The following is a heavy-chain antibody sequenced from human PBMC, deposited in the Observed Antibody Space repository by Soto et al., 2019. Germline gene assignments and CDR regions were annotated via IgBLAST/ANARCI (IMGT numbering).Heavy chain of an antibody. J-gene: IGHJ5*02. CDR1: GGSISSSNW. Sequence: SDTLSLTCAVSGGSISSSNWWSWVRQPPGKGLEWIGEIYHSGSTNYNPSLKSRVTISVDKSKNQFSLKLSSVTAADTAVYYCARDLYVLRFVEWSPMFAGFDPWGQGTLVTVSS. CDR2: IYHSGST. D-gene: IGHD3-3*01. CDR3: ARDLYVLRFVEWSPMFAGFDP. V-gene: IGHV4-4*02.